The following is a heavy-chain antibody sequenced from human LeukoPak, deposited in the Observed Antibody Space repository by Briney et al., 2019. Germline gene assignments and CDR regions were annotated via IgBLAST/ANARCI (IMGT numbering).Heavy chain of an antibody. CDR2: IWDDGNNK. V-gene: IGHV3-33*01. CDR1: GFSFSNHG. J-gene: IGHJ5*02. CDR3: ARDSYQDYYGRFDP. D-gene: IGHD3-10*01. Sequence: GGSLRLSCAASGFSFSNHGMHWVRQAPGKRLEWVAVIWDDGNNKRYANSVNGRFTISRDNSENTPYLQMNGLTAEDTAMYYCARDSYQDYYGRFDPWGQGTLVIVSS.